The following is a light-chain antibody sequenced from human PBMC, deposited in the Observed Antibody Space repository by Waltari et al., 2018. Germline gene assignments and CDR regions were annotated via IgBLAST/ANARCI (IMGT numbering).Light chain of an antibody. CDR2: DVS. CDR1: SGDVGSYNY. J-gene: IGLJ3*02. CDR3: CSYAGSSNSV. V-gene: IGLV2-8*01. Sequence: SALTQPPSASGSPGQSVTISCTGTSGDVGSYNYVPWYQQEPGKGPKLIIYDVSKRPSGVPDRFSGSKSGNTASLTVSGLQAEDEADYYCCSYAGSSNSVFGGGTKLTVL.